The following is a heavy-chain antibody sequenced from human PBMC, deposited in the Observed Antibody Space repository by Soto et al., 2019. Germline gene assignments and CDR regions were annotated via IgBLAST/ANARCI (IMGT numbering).Heavy chain of an antibody. D-gene: IGHD3-22*01. CDR1: GYSFAGYW. V-gene: IGHV5-10-1*01. CDR3: ARQIYDSDTGPHSQYYFHX. CDR2: IDPSDSQT. Sequence: GEALKISCKGSGYSFAGYWITWVRQKPGKGLEWMVRIDPSDSQTYYSPSFRGHVTISVTKSNNTVFLQWSSLRDSDTAMYYCARQIYDSDTGPHSQYYFHXWGQATPVTVSX. J-gene: IGHJ4*02.